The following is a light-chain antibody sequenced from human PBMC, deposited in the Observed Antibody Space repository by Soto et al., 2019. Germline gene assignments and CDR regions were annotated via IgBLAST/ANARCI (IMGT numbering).Light chain of an antibody. CDR2: EVT. Sequence: QSVLTQPASVSGSTGQSITISCTGTSSGIGSYKLVSWYQQHPGKVPKLMIYEVTKRPSGVSDRFSGSKSGNTASLTISGLQAEDEADYYCAAWDDSLNGWVFGGGTKVTVL. CDR1: SSGIGSYKL. CDR3: AAWDDSLNGWV. V-gene: IGLV2-23*02. J-gene: IGLJ3*02.